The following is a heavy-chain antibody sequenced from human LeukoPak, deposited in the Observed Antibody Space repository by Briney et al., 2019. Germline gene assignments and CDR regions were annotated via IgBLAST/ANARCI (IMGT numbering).Heavy chain of an antibody. CDR2: IYYSGST. Sequence: SETLSLTCTVSGGSISSSSYSWGWIRQPPGKGLEWIGSIYYSGSTYYNPSLKSRVTISVDTSKNQFSLKLSSVTAADTAVYYCARQGIYDFWSGYSDYWGQGTLVTVSS. CDR1: GGSISSSSYS. CDR3: ARQGIYDFWSGYSDY. J-gene: IGHJ4*02. V-gene: IGHV4-39*01. D-gene: IGHD3-3*01.